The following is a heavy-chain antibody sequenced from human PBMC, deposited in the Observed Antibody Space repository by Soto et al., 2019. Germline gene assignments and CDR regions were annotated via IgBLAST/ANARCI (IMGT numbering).Heavy chain of an antibody. CDR1: GGSISSYY. CDR3: ARMSPYHWDSNCYSEGVWIDH. V-gene: IGHV4-59*01. CDR2: AYHNGFT. Sequence: QVHLQESGPGLVKPSENLSLTCTVSGGSISSYYWNWIRQPPGEGLESIGYAYHNGFTSYNPSLTRRVTISVDTSKNQFYLKLSSVTAADTGVDFCARMSPYHWDSNCYSEGVWIDHWGRGLLVTVSS. J-gene: IGHJ4*02. D-gene: IGHD2-15*01.